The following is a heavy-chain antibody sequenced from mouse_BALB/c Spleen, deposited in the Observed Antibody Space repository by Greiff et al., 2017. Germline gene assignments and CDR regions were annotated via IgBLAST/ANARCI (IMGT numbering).Heavy chain of an antibody. CDR1: GFAFSSYD. CDR2: ISSGGGST. V-gene: IGHV5-12-1*01. J-gene: IGHJ4*01. Sequence: DVMLVESGGGLVKPGGSLKLSCAASGFAFSSYDMSWVRQTPEKRLEWVAYISSGGGSTYYPDTVKGRFTISRDNAKNTLYLQMSSLKSEDTAMYYCARLGYAMDYWGQGTSVTVSS. CDR3: ARLGYAMDY.